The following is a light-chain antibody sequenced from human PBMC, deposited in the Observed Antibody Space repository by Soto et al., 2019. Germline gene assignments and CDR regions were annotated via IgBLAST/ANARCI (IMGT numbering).Light chain of an antibody. J-gene: IGLJ2*01. Sequence: QSALTQPASVSGSPGQSITIACTGTNRDVGGYNFVSWYQQHPGKAPKLMIYEVSKRPSGVPDRFSGSKSGNTASLTVSGLQAEDEADYYCSSYAGGNNLVFGGGTKVTVL. CDR3: SSYAGGNNLV. V-gene: IGLV2-8*01. CDR2: EVS. CDR1: NRDVGGYNF.